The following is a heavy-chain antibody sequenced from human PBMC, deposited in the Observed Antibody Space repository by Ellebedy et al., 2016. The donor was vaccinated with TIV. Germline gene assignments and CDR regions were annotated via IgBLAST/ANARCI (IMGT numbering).Heavy chain of an antibody. V-gene: IGHV4-4*07. J-gene: IGHJ3*01. D-gene: IGHD3-22*01. CDR2: LHPSGTP. Sequence: GSLRLSCAVSGVSITSHFWTWIRQPAGGGLEWIGRLHPSGTPNYNPSLKSRVIMSRDTSKDQFSPKLSSVTAADTAVYYCARHGPQWFDAFDLWGQGTLVTVSS. CDR1: GVSITSHF. CDR3: ARHGPQWFDAFDL.